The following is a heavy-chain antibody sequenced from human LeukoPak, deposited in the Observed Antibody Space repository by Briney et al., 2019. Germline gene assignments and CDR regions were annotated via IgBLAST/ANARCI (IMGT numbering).Heavy chain of an antibody. V-gene: IGHV3-7*01. CDR3: ARPISYSSGWYHLDY. CDR1: GFTFSRNW. Sequence: QPGGSLRLSCAASGFTFSRNWMSWVRQAPGKGLEWVANINQDGSEKYYVDSVKGRFTISRDTAKNSLYLQMNSLRAEDTAVYYCARPISYSSGWYHLDYWGQGTLVTVSS. J-gene: IGHJ4*02. CDR2: INQDGSEK. D-gene: IGHD6-19*01.